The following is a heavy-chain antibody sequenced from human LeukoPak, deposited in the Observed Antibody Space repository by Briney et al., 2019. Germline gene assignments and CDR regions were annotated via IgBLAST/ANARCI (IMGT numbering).Heavy chain of an antibody. Sequence: GGSLRLSCAASGFTFSSYWMSWVRQAPGKGLEWVANIKQDGSEKYYVDSVKGRFTISRDNAKNSLYLQMNSLRAEDTAVYYCARDVQWIAAAGPLFDYWGQGTLVTVSS. CDR2: IKQDGSEK. J-gene: IGHJ4*02. CDR3: ARDVQWIAAAGPLFDY. V-gene: IGHV3-7*01. D-gene: IGHD6-13*01. CDR1: GFTFSSYW.